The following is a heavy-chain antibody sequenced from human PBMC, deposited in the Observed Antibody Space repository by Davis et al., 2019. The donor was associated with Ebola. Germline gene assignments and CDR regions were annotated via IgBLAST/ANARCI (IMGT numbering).Heavy chain of an antibody. Sequence: ASVKVSCKASGYTFTSYYMHWVRQAPGQGLEWMGIINPSGGSTSYAQKFQGRVTMTRDTSTSTVYMELSSLRSEDTAVYYCARGSGEYYYDSSGYYGGDYWGQGTLVTVSS. CDR1: GYTFTSYY. J-gene: IGHJ4*02. D-gene: IGHD3-22*01. CDR3: ARGSGEYYYDSSGYYGGDY. V-gene: IGHV1-46*01. CDR2: INPSGGST.